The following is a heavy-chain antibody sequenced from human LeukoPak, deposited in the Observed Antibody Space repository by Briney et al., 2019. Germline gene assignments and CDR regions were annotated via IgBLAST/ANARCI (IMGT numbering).Heavy chain of an antibody. J-gene: IGHJ4*02. V-gene: IGHV3-30*02. CDR2: IRYDGSNK. CDR1: GFTFSSYG. CDR3: AREPIVGVHFDY. Sequence: PGGSLRLSCAASGFTFSSYGMHWVRQAPGKGLEWVAFIRYDGSNKYYADSVKGRFTISRDNAKNTLYLQMNSLRAEDTAVYYCAREPIVGVHFDYWGQGTLVTVSS. D-gene: IGHD1-26*01.